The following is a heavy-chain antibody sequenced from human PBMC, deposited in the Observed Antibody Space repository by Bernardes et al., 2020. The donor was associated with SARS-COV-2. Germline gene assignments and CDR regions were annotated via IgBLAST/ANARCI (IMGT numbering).Heavy chain of an antibody. D-gene: IGHD2-21*02. CDR3: TRGSGDYYFDY. CDR2: IGGYGNDI. J-gene: IGHJ4*02. Sequence: GGSLRLSCVASGFTFSSYWMHWVRQAPGKGLVWVSRIGGYGNDINYADSVKGRFTISRDNAKNTAYLQMNSPRPEDTAVYYCTRGSGDYYFDYWGQGTLVTVSS. V-gene: IGHV3-74*01. CDR1: GFTFSSYW.